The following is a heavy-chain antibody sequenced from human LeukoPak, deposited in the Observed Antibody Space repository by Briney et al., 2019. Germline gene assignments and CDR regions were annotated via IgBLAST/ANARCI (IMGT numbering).Heavy chain of an antibody. Sequence: PGRSLRLSCAASGFTFNTYTMHWVRQAPGKGLEWVAVISYDGSNKYYADSVKGRFTISRDNSKNTLYMQMNSLRAEDTAVYYCARAPFDYWGQGTLVTVSS. CDR1: GFTFNTYT. CDR2: ISYDGSNK. V-gene: IGHV3-30-3*01. CDR3: ARAPFDY. J-gene: IGHJ4*02.